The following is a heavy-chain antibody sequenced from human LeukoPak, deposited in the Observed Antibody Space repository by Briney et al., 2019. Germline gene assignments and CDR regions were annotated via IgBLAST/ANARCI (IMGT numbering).Heavy chain of an antibody. V-gene: IGHV3-49*01. D-gene: IGHD1-1*01. CDR1: GFTFREFA. CDR3: SREWGNGNDLRPDS. CDR2: IRSSIYGGTP. Sequence: GGSLRLSCTSSGFTFREFAVSWFRQAPGKGLEWIGFIRSSIYGGTPKAAASVKGRFIFSRDGSKGVAYLRMNSLRTDDTAVYYCSREWGNGNDLRPDSWGQGTLVTVSS. J-gene: IGHJ4*02.